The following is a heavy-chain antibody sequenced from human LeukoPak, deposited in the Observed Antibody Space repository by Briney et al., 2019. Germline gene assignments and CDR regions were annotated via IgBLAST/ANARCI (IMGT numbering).Heavy chain of an antibody. Sequence: KPSETLSLTCTVSGGSISSYYWSWIRQPPGKGLEWIGYIYYSGSTNYNPSLKSRVTISVDTSKNQFSLKLSSVTAADTAVYYCARDSRTDEYNWFDPWGQGTLVTVSS. CDR3: ARDSRTDEYNWFDP. CDR2: IYYSGST. V-gene: IGHV4-59*01. J-gene: IGHJ5*02. CDR1: GGSISSYY. D-gene: IGHD1-1*01.